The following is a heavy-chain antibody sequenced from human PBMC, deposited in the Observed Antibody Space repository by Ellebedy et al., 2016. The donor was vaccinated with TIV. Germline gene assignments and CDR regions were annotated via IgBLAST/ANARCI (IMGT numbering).Heavy chain of an antibody. CDR3: ARDRCSGGSCYYFDY. CDR1: GFTFSSYS. Sequence: PGGSLRLSCAASGFTFSSYSMNWVRQAPGKGLEWVSYISSSSSTIYYADSVKGRFTISRDNAKNSLYLQMNSLRDEDTAVYYCARDRCSGGSCYYFDYWGQGTLVTVSS. D-gene: IGHD2-15*01. J-gene: IGHJ4*02. CDR2: ISSSSSTI. V-gene: IGHV3-48*02.